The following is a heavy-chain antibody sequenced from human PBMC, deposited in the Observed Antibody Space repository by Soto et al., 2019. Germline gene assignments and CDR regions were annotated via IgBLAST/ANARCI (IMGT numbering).Heavy chain of an antibody. V-gene: IGHV1-69*01. CDR2: IIPIFGTA. CDR1: GGTFSSYA. Sequence: QVQLVQSGAEVKKPGSSVKVSCKASGGTFSSYAISWVRQAPGQGLEWMGGIIPIFGTANYAQKFQGRVTITADASTSTAYMELSSLRSEDTAVYYCARSRVTYYYDRSAFDIWGQGTMVTVSS. D-gene: IGHD3-22*01. CDR3: ARSRVTYYYDRSAFDI. J-gene: IGHJ3*02.